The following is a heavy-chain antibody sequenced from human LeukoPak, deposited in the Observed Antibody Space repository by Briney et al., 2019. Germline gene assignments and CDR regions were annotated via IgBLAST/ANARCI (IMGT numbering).Heavy chain of an antibody. V-gene: IGHV3-23*01. Sequence: PGGSLRLSCAASGFTFSSYAMSWVRQAPGKGLEWVSAISGSGGSTYYADSVKGRFTISRDNSKNTLYLQMNSLRAEDTAVYYYAKATTGIAVAGYYFDYWGQGTLVTVSS. D-gene: IGHD6-19*01. CDR1: GFTFSSYA. CDR2: ISGSGGST. CDR3: AKATTGIAVAGYYFDY. J-gene: IGHJ4*02.